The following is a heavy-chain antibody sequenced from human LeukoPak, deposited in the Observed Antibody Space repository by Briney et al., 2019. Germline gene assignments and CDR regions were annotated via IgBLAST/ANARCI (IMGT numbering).Heavy chain of an antibody. CDR3: AKGPSRYCSGGSCYQNLYYYGMDV. V-gene: IGHV3-23*01. D-gene: IGHD2-15*01. CDR1: GFTFSSYA. Sequence: PGGSLRLSCAASGFTFSSYAMSWVRQAPGKGLEWVSAISGSGGSTYYADSVKGRFTISRDNSKNTLYLQMNSLRAEDTAVYYCAKGPSRYCSGGSCYQNLYYYGMDVWGQGTTVTVSS. J-gene: IGHJ6*02. CDR2: ISGSGGST.